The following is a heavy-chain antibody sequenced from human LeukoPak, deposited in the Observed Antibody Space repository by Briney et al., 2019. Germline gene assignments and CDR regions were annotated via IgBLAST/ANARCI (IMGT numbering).Heavy chain of an antibody. D-gene: IGHD1-26*01. Sequence: PGGSLRLSCAASGFTFSSYEMNWVRQAPGKGLEWVPYISSSGRTIYYEDSVKGRFFIFRDNAKNSLYLQMNSLRAEDTAVYYCARAPKFRLVGVPKGPFDPWGQGTLVTVSS. J-gene: IGHJ5*02. CDR1: GFTFSSYE. V-gene: IGHV3-48*03. CDR2: ISSSGRTI. CDR3: ARAPKFRLVGVPKGPFDP.